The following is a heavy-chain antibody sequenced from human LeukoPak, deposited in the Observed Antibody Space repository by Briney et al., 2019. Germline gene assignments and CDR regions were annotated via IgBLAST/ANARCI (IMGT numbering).Heavy chain of an antibody. Sequence: ASVTVSCKASGYTFTSYDINWVRQAPGQGLEWMGWMNPNSDNTGYARKFQGRVTMTRNPSISTAYMELSSLRSEDTAVYYCARNVRDTGTFDYWGQGTLVTVSS. CDR2: MNPNSDNT. CDR1: GYTFTSYD. V-gene: IGHV1-8*01. J-gene: IGHJ4*02. CDR3: ARNVRDTGTFDY. D-gene: IGHD5-18*01.